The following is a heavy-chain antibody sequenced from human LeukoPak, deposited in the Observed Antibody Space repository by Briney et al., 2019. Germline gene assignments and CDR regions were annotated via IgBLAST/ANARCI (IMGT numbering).Heavy chain of an antibody. CDR2: VSYDGSNK. CDR3: ARGRFHYDSSGYSSFYY. D-gene: IGHD3-22*01. V-gene: IGHV3-30*03. CDR1: GINISSYG. J-gene: IGHJ4*02. Sequence: GGSLRLSCATSGINISSYGMHWVRQAPGKGLEWVAVVSYDGSNKYYADSVKGRFTISRDNAKNSLYLQMNSLRAEDTAVYYCARGRFHYDSSGYSSFYYWGQGTLVTVSS.